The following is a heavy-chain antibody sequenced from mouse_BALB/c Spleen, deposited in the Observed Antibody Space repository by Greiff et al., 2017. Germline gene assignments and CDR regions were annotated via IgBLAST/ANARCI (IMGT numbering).Heavy chain of an antibody. Sequence: EVKLMESGPELVKPGASVKIPCKASGYTFTDYNMDWVKQSHGKSLEWIGDINPNNGGTIYNQKFKGKATLTVDKSSSTAYMELRSLTSEDTAVYYCARSGIPYYYGRPWFAYWGKGTLVTVSA. CDR1: GYTFTDYN. J-gene: IGHJ3*01. CDR3: ARSGIPYYYGRPWFAY. CDR2: INPNNGGT. V-gene: IGHV1-18*01. D-gene: IGHD1-1*01.